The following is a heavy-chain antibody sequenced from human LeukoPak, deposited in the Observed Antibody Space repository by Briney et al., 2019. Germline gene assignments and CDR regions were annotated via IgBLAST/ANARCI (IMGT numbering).Heavy chain of an antibody. CDR1: GFTFSSYS. V-gene: IGHV3-53*01. CDR3: ARDVYYYDSSGYYDDAFDI. CDR2: IYSGGST. D-gene: IGHD3-22*01. Sequence: GGSLRLSCAASGFTFSSYSMSWVRQAPGKGLEWVSVIYSGGSTYYADSVKGRFTISRDNSKNTLYLQMNSLRAEDTAVYYCARDVYYYDSSGYYDDAFDIWGQGTMVTVSS. J-gene: IGHJ3*02.